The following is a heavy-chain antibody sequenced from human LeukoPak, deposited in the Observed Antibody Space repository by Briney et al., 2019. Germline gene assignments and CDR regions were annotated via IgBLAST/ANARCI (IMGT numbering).Heavy chain of an antibody. V-gene: IGHV1-69*04. CDR3: ARVYSHDAFDI. CDR2: IIPILGIA. CDR1: GGTFSSYA. Sequence: GASVKVSCKASGGTFSSYAISWVRQAPGQGLEWMGRIIPILGIANYAQKFQGRVTITADKSTSTAYMELSSLRSEDTAVYYCARVYSHDAFDIWGQGTLVTVSS. D-gene: IGHD5-18*01. J-gene: IGHJ3*02.